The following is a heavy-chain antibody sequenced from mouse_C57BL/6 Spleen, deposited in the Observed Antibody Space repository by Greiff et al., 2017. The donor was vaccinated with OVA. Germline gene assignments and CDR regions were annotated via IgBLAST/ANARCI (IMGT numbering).Heavy chain of an antibody. CDR2: IYPGDGDT. V-gene: IGHV1-80*01. CDR3: ARSYDHYAMDY. J-gene: IGHJ4*01. Sequence: VQLQQSGAELVKPGASVKISCKASGYAFSSYWMNWVKQRPGKGLEWIGQIYPGDGDTNYNGKFKGKATRTADKSSSTAYMQLSSLTSEDSAVYFCARSYDHYAMDYWGQGTSVTVSS. CDR1: GYAFSSYW. D-gene: IGHD2-3*01.